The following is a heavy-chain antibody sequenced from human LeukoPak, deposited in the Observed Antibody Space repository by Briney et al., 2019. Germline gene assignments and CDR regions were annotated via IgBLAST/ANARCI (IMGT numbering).Heavy chain of an antibody. CDR1: GGSFSGYY. V-gene: IGHV4-34*01. CDR3: ARGRPSSIAARPFNGWFDP. D-gene: IGHD6-6*01. CDR2: INHSGST. J-gene: IGHJ5*02. Sequence: KTSETLSLTCAVYGGSFSGYYWSWIRQPPGKGLEWIGEINHSGSTNYNPSLKSRVTISVDTSKNQFSLKLSSVTAADTAVYYCARGRPSSIAARPFNGWFDPWGQGTLVTVSS.